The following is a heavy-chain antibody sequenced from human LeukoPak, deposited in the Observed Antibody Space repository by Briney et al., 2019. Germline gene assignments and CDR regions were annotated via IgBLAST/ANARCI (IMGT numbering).Heavy chain of an antibody. CDR2: IYYSGST. D-gene: IGHD1-26*01. Sequence: SETLSLTCTVSGGSISSSSYYWGWIRQPPGKGLEWIGSIYYSGSTYYNPSLKSRVTISVDTSKNQFSLKLSSVTAADTAVYYCATCGSYWVDYWGQGTLVTVSS. CDR3: ATCGSYWVDY. CDR1: GGSISSSSYY. V-gene: IGHV4-39*07. J-gene: IGHJ4*02.